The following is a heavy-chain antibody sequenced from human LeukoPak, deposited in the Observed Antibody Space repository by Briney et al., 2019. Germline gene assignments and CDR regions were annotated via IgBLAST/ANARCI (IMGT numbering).Heavy chain of an antibody. CDR1: GDSIRSYY. Sequence: SETLSLTCTVSGDSIRSYYWSWIRQPAGKGLEWIGRVYTSGSSNYNPSLKSRVTMSIDTSKNLFSLKLSSVTAADTAVYYCARSGYSSSWYEKDYYMDVWGKGTTVTVSS. CDR3: ARSGYSSSWYEKDYYMDV. D-gene: IGHD6-13*01. J-gene: IGHJ6*03. V-gene: IGHV4-4*07. CDR2: VYTSGSS.